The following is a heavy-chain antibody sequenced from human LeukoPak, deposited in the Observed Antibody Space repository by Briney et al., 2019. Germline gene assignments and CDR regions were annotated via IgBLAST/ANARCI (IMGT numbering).Heavy chain of an antibody. CDR1: GGTFSSYA. V-gene: IGHV1-69*06. D-gene: IGHD5-24*01. J-gene: IGHJ4*02. CDR3: ARSAGEMATIGYYFDY. CDR2: IIPIFGTA. Sequence: SVKVSCTASGGTFSSYAISWVRQAPGQGLEWMGGIIPIFGTANYAQKFQGRVTITADKSTSTAYMELSSLRSEDTAVYYCARSAGEMATIGYYFDYWGQGTLVTVYS.